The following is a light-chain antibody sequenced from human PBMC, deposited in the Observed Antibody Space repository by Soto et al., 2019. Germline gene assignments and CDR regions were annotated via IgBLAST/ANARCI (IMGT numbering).Light chain of an antibody. V-gene: IGKV1-33*01. J-gene: IGKJ2*01. CDR3: LQYDTLAYT. CDR2: DAS. CDR1: QDIGNF. Sequence: DIQMTQSPSSLSASVGDRVSITCQASQDIGNFLNWYQQKPGKAPKLLIYDASNLETGVPSRFSGGGSGTDFTFTISSLHPEDIATYYCLQYDTLAYTFGQGTKLEIK.